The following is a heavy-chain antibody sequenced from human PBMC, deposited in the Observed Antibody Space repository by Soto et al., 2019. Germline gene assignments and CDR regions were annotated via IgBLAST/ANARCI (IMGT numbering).Heavy chain of an antibody. CDR1: GGTFSSYT. CDR3: ARGIVGSGQEIGYCSSTSCPIDAFDI. Sequence: ASVKVSCKASGGTFSSYTISWVRQAPGQGLEWMGRIIPILGIANYAQKFQGRVTITADKSTSTAYMELSSLRSEDTAVYYCARGIVGSGQEIGYCSSTSCPIDAFDIWGQGTMVTVSS. CDR2: IIPILGIA. D-gene: IGHD2-2*01. J-gene: IGHJ3*02. V-gene: IGHV1-69*02.